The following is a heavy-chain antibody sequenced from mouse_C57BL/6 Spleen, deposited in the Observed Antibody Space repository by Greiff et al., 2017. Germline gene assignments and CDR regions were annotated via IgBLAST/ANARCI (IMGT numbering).Heavy chain of an antibody. V-gene: IGHV5-17*01. J-gene: IGHJ4*01. CDR3: AMDGYYDYARGY. CDR1: GFTFSDYG. D-gene: IGHD2-3*01. Sequence: EVMLVESGGGLVKPGGSLKLSCAASGFTFSDYGMHWVRQAPEKGLEWVAYISSGSSTIYYADTVKGRFTISRDNAKNTLFLQMTSLRSEDTAMYYCAMDGYYDYARGYWGQGTSVTVSS. CDR2: ISSGSSTI.